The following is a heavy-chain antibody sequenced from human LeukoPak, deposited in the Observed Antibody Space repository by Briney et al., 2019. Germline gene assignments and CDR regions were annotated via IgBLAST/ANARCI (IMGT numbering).Heavy chain of an antibody. CDR3: ARASHCSSTSCYSIDS. CDR1: GDSFSSSTYY. Sequence: PSETLSLTCSVSGDSFSSSTYYWSWIRQPPGRGLEWIGYVYYSGSTNYSPSLKSRVTISVDTSKKQFSLKLSSVTAADTAVYYCARASHCSSTSCYSIDSWGQGTLVTVSS. D-gene: IGHD2-2*01. V-gene: IGHV4-61*01. CDR2: VYYSGST. J-gene: IGHJ4*02.